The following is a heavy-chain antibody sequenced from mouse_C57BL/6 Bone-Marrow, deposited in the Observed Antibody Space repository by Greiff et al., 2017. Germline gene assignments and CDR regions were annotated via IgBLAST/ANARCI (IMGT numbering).Heavy chain of an antibody. CDR3: ARERGYDYDGGPHYYAMDY. CDR2: ISDGGSYT. V-gene: IGHV5-4*01. CDR1: GFTFSSYA. Sequence: EVMLVESGGGLVKPGGSLKLSCAASGFTFSSYAMSWVRQTPEKRLEWVATISDGGSYTYYPDNVKGRFTISRDNAKNNLYLQMSHLKSEDTAMYYCARERGYDYDGGPHYYAMDYWGQGTSVTVSS. D-gene: IGHD2-4*01. J-gene: IGHJ4*01.